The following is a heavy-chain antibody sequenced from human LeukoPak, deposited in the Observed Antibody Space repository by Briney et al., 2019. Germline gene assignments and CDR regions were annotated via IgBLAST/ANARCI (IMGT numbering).Heavy chain of an antibody. V-gene: IGHV3-64*01. CDR3: ARGSGSYYDAFDI. CDR2: ISSNGRRT. J-gene: IGHJ3*02. CDR1: GFTFSSTS. D-gene: IGHD3-10*01. Sequence: PGRSLRLSCAVAGFTFSSTSMHWVRQAPGKGLEYVSGISSNGRRTYSANSVKGRFTISRDNSKNTLYLQMGSLRPEDLAVYYCARGSGSYYDAFDIWGQGTMVTVSS.